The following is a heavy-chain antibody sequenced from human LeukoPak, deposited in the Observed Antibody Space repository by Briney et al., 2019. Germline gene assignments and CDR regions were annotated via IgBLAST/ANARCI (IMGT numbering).Heavy chain of an antibody. CDR2: IIPIFGTA. J-gene: IGHJ4*02. D-gene: IGHD1-26*01. Sequence: ASVKVSCKASGGTFSSYAISWVRQAPGQGLEWMGGIIPIFGTANYAQKFQGRVTITADESTSTAYMELSSLRSEDTAVYYCARALRELHVFFEGGYWGQGTLVTVSS. CDR3: ARALRELHVFFEGGY. CDR1: GGTFSSYA. V-gene: IGHV1-69*13.